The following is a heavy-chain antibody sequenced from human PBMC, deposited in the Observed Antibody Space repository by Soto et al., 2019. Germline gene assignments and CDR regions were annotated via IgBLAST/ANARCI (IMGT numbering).Heavy chain of an antibody. CDR2: IDSSGGT. Sequence: QVQLQESGPGLVKPSETLSLTCTVSDDSSSSYKWSWIRQPPGRRLEWIGYIDSSGGTSYNPSLRSRVTLSVDTATNLFSLTLSSAPAADTAVCYCARRGFGRLHALVDVWGQGTTVTVSS. CDR3: ARRGFGRLHALVDV. J-gene: IGHJ6*02. CDR1: DDSSSSYK. V-gene: IGHV4-59*12. D-gene: IGHD3-10*01.